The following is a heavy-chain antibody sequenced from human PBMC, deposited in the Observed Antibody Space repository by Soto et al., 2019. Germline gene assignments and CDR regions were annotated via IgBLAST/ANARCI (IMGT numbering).Heavy chain of an antibody. CDR3: ANVLDEIGYGTRPSCLYSALD. CDR2: ISDSGST. D-gene: IGHD2-2*03. J-gene: IGHJ4*02. CDR1: GFTFSSYA. V-gene: IGHV3-23*01. Sequence: GGSLRLSWEASGFTFSSYAMCWVRQASGKGLEWVSTISDSGSTYYADSVKGRFTISRDNSKNTFYLQMNSLRAEDTAVYYCANVLDEIGYGTRPSCLYSALDWGPRILGNVSS.